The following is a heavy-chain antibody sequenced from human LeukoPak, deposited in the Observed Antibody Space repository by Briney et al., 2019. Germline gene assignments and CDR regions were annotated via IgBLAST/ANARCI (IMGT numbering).Heavy chain of an antibody. J-gene: IGHJ4*02. CDR3: AKQEGLWSGYYSFDY. CDR1: GFTFSSYG. V-gene: IGHV3-33*06. D-gene: IGHD3-3*01. Sequence: GGSLRLSCAASGFTFSSYGMHWVRQAPGKGLDWVAAIWYDGSKEYYADSVKGRFSISRDNSKKTLYLQMNSLRAEDTAVYFCAKQEGLWSGYYSFDYWGQGTLVTVSS. CDR2: IWYDGSKE.